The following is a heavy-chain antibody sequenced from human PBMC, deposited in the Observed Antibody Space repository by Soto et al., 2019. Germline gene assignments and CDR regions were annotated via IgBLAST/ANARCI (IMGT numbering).Heavy chain of an antibody. CDR3: ARGRSTYCSSTSCYPGV. V-gene: IGHV3-7*01. CDR2: IKQDGSEK. J-gene: IGHJ6*04. Sequence: GGSLRLSCAASGFTFSSYWMSWVRQAPGKGLEWVANIKQDGSEKYYVDSVKGRFTISRDNAKNSLYLQMNSLRAEDTAVYYCARGRSTYCSSTSCYPGVWGKGTTVTVSS. CDR1: GFTFSSYW. D-gene: IGHD2-2*01.